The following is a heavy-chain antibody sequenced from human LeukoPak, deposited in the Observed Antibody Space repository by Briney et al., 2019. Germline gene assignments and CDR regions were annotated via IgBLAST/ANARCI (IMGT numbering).Heavy chain of an antibody. V-gene: IGHV4-59*01. CDR1: GDSISSYY. CDR3: ARRSSGWSGEAYYFDY. J-gene: IGHJ4*02. Sequence: SETLSLTCTVSGDSISSYYWNWIRQPPGKGLEWIGYIYYSGSTNYNPSLKSRVTISVDTSKNQFSLKLTSVTAADTAVYYCARRSSGWSGEAYYFDYWGQGTLVTVSS. CDR2: IYYSGST. D-gene: IGHD6-19*01.